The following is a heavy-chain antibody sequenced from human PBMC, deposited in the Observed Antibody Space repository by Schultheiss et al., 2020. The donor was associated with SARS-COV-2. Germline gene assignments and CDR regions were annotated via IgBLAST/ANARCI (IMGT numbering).Heavy chain of an antibody. D-gene: IGHD5-12*01. CDR2: INHSGST. Sequence: SETLSLTCAVYGGSFSGYYWSWIRQPPGKGLEWIGEINHSGSTNYNPSLESRVTVSEDTSRKQFSLRLSSVTAADTAVYYCARGGYSGYDSWFDPWGQGTLVTVSS. J-gene: IGHJ5*02. CDR3: ARGGYSGYDSWFDP. V-gene: IGHV4-34*01. CDR1: GGSFSGYY.